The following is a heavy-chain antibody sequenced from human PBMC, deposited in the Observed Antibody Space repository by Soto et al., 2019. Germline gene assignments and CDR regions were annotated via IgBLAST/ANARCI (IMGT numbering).Heavy chain of an antibody. Sequence: SETLSLTCSVSGGSFSNLYWPWIRQDPGKGLEWIGPIYNSGTTNYNPSLKSRVIISIESSKSQFSLRLNSVTVSDSAVYYCASGAPSRYWGQGILVTVSS. CDR1: GGSFSNLY. CDR3: ASGAPSRY. D-gene: IGHD4-17*01. CDR2: IYNSGTT. V-gene: IGHV4-59*08. J-gene: IGHJ4*02.